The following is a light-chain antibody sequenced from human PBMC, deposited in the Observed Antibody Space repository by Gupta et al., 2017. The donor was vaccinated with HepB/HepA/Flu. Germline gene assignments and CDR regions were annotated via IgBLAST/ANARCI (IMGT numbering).Light chain of an antibody. CDR3: CSHVGSGINYV. CDR2: EVN. V-gene: IGLV2-23*02. J-gene: IGLJ1*01. Sequence: QSALTQPASVSGSPGQSITISCTGTSSDVGNYDLVSWYQQHPGKAPKLMIYEVNKRPSGVSSRFSGAKSGNTASLTISGLLSEDEALYYCCSHVGSGINYVFGTGTKVTVL. CDR1: SSDVGNYDL.